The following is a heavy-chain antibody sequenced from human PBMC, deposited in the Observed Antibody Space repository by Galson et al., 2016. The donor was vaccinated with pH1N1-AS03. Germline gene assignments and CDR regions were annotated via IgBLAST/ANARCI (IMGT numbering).Heavy chain of an antibody. Sequence: IRQSPGKGLGWIGYIYYTGTTYYNPSLKSRVTISVDTSKNQFSLKVTSVTAADTAVYYCASWAPSCSTANCWGAYYFDYWGQGTLVTVSS. D-gene: IGHD2-2*01. CDR2: IYYTGTT. V-gene: IGHV4-30-4*01. J-gene: IGHJ4*02. CDR3: ASWAPSCSTANCWGAYYFDY.